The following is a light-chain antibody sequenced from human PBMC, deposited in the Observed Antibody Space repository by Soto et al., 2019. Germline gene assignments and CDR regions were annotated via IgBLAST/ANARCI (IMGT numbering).Light chain of an antibody. Sequence: QSVLTQPASVSGSPGQSITISCTGTSSDLGAYNSVSWYRQHPGKAPKVMIYDVTYRPSGVSSRFSGSKSGNTASLTISGLQADDEADYYCCSYTTTNTLVFGTGTKVTVL. V-gene: IGLV2-14*01. J-gene: IGLJ1*01. CDR1: SSDLGAYNS. CDR3: CSYTTTNTLV. CDR2: DVT.